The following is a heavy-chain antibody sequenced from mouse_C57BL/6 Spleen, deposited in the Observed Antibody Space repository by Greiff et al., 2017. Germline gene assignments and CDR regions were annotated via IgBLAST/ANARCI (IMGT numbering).Heavy chain of an antibody. CDR3: ARDGRRSRDYFDY. D-gene: IGHD4-1*01. J-gene: IGHJ2*01. CDR1: GFTFSSYA. CDR2: ISDGGSYT. Sequence: EVQLVESGGGLVKPGGSLKLSCAASGFTFSSYAMSWVRQTPEKRLEWVATISDGGSYTYYPDNVKGRFTISRDNAKNTLYLQMSHLKSEDTAMYYCARDGRRSRDYFDYWGQGTTLTVSS. V-gene: IGHV5-4*01.